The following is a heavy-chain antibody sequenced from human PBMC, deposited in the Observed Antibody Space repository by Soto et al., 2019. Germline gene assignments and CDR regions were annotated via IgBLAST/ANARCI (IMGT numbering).Heavy chain of an antibody. Sequence: QLHLVQSGAVVKKPGASVTVSCSASGYPVTAYYMHWVRQAPGRGLEWMGGINPATGAAKYTQTFQGRVPMTRDTSTSTVFMALSGLTSEDTAVFYCARGGGVGVAGSAAFDMWGQGTLVTVSS. CDR1: GYPVTAYY. D-gene: IGHD3-3*01. V-gene: IGHV1-2*02. CDR2: INPATGAA. J-gene: IGHJ3*02. CDR3: ARGGGVGVAGSAAFDM.